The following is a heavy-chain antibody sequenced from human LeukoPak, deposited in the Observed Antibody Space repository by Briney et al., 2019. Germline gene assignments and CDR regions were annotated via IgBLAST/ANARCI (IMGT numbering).Heavy chain of an antibody. CDR3: ARVVDTHFDY. Sequence: GGSLRLSCAASGFTFSSYWMHWVRQAPGKGLGWVSRIKSDGGTTTYADSVKGRFTISRDNDKNTLYLQMNSLGAEDTAVYYCARVVDTHFDYWGQGTLVTVSS. V-gene: IGHV3-74*01. D-gene: IGHD5-18*01. CDR2: IKSDGGTT. CDR1: GFTFSSYW. J-gene: IGHJ4*02.